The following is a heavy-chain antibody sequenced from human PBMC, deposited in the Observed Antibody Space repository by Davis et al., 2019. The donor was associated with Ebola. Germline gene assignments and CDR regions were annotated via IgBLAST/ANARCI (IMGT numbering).Heavy chain of an antibody. J-gene: IGHJ4*02. D-gene: IGHD2-21*01. CDR3: ASVNVEVPTVPLDY. CDR2: IYYSGST. V-gene: IGHV4-59*04. CDR1: AGSIRTHY. Sequence: MPSETLSLTCTVSAGSIRTHYWSWIRQSPGKGLEWIGSIYYSGSTYYNPSLKSRVTISVDTSKNQFSLKLGSVTAADTAVYYCASVNVEVPTVPLDYWGQGVLVTVSS.